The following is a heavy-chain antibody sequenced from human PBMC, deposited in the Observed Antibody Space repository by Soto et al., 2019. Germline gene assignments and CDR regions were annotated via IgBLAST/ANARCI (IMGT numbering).Heavy chain of an antibody. CDR3: ARGLGYSSSWDNWFDP. D-gene: IGHD6-13*01. Sequence: SVKVSCKAAAGTFSGSAIRWVRQAPGQGLERMGGIIPIFGTANYAQKFQRRVTITADESTSTAYMQLSSLRSEDTAVYYCARGLGYSSSWDNWFDPWGQGTLVTVSS. V-gene: IGHV1-69*01. CDR1: AGTFSGSA. J-gene: IGHJ5*02. CDR2: IIPIFGTA.